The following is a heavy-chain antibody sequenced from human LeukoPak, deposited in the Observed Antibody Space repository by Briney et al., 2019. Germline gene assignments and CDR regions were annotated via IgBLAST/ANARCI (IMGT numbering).Heavy chain of an antibody. J-gene: IGHJ4*02. D-gene: IGHD3-10*01. CDR1: GYTSTTYD. V-gene: IGHV1-8*01. CDR3: ARANYYGSGKKDLDY. Sequence: GASVKVSCKASGYTSTTYDINWVRQATGQGLEWMGWMNPNSGNTGYAQKFQGRVTMTRNTSMSTAYMELNSLRSEDTAVYYCARANYYGSGKKDLDYWGQGTLVTVSS. CDR2: MNPNSGNT.